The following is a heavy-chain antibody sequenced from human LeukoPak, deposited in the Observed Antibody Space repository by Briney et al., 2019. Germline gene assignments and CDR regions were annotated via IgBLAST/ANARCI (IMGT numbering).Heavy chain of an antibody. CDR2: IRYDGSNK. J-gene: IGHJ6*03. CDR1: GFTFSSYG. D-gene: IGHD3-10*01. Sequence: GGSLRLSCAASGFTFSSYGMHWVRRAPGKGLEWVAFIRYDGSNKYYADSVKGRFTISRDNSKNTLYLQMNSLRAEDTAVYYCAKDLVRGVGASVGYMDVWGKGTTVTVSS. CDR3: AKDLVRGVGASVGYMDV. V-gene: IGHV3-30*02.